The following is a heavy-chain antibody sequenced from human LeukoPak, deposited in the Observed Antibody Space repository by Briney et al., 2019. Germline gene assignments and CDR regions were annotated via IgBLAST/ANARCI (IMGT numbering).Heavy chain of an antibody. D-gene: IGHD2-21*02. CDR3: ARDLAARTYCAGDCYSGISNH. CDR1: GGTFSSYA. V-gene: IGHV1-69*13. CDR2: IIPIVGTA. J-gene: IGHJ5*02. Sequence: ASVKVSCKASGGTFSSYAISWVRQAPGQGLEWMGGIIPIVGTANYAQKFQGRVTITADESTSTAYMELSSLRSEDTAVYYCARDLAARTYCAGDCYSGISNHWGQGTLVTVSS.